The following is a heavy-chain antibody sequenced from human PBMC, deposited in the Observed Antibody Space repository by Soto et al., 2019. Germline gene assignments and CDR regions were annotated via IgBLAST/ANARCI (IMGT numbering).Heavy chain of an antibody. Sequence: GGSLRLSCAASGFIFKMYWMHWVRQAPGKGLVWVSRINSDGSSTSYADSVKGRFTISRDNAKNTLYLQMNSLRAEDTAVYYCARGRWVPTYYDFAPFDYWGQGTLVTVSS. V-gene: IGHV3-74*01. CDR2: INSDGSST. D-gene: IGHD3-3*01. CDR1: GFIFKMYW. J-gene: IGHJ4*02. CDR3: ARGRWVPTYYDFAPFDY.